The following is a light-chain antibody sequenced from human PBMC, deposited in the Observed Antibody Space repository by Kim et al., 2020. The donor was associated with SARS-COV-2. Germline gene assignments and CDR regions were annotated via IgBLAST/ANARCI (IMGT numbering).Light chain of an antibody. Sequence: ASVGDRGTSTCRASENIGTWLAWYQQKPGRAPSLLIYLASTLESGVPSRFSGTGSGTEFSLSITSLQPDDFATYYCQHYNRFPYTFGQGTKLVI. J-gene: IGKJ2*01. CDR1: ENIGTW. CDR2: LAS. V-gene: IGKV1-5*03. CDR3: QHYNRFPYT.